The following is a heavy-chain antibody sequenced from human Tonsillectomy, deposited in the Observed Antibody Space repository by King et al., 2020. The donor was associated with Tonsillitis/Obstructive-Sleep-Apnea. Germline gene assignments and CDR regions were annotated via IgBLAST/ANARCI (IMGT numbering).Heavy chain of an antibody. CDR1: GFTFSSYA. CDR2: IRDSGGGT. Sequence: DVQLVESGGGLVQPGGSLRLSCAASGFTFSSYAMSWVRQAPGKGLEWVSAIRDSGGGTFYADSVKGRFTISRDNSKNTLYLQKNSVRAEDTAIYYCAKDRGVGFDYWGQGTLVTVSS. J-gene: IGHJ4*02. CDR3: AKDRGVGFDY. V-gene: IGHV3-23*04. D-gene: IGHD3-10*01.